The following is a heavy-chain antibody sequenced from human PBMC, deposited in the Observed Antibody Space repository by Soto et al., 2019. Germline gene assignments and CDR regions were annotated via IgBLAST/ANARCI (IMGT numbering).Heavy chain of an antibody. CDR3: ARVARGRVVGATPPCFDY. D-gene: IGHD1-26*01. J-gene: IGHJ4*02. Sequence: QVQLQESGPGLVKPSQTLSLTCTVSGGSISSGIYYWSWIRQNPGKGLEGIGHIYYSGSTYYNPSLKSRVSISVDTSKNQFSLKLTSVTAADTAVYYCARVARGRVVGATPPCFDYWGQGTLVTVSS. CDR1: GGSISSGIYY. CDR2: IYYSGST. V-gene: IGHV4-31*03.